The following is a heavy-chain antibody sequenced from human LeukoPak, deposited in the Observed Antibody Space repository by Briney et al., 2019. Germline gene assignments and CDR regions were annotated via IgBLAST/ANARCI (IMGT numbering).Heavy chain of an antibody. V-gene: IGHV4-39*01. J-gene: IGHJ5*02. CDR3: ARGRYSAHIAARPSWFDP. CDR2: IYYSGST. CDR1: GGSISSSSYY. Sequence: PSETLSLTCTVSGGSISSSSYYWGWIRQPPGKGLEWIGSIYYSGSTYYNPSLKSRVTISVDTSKNQFSLKLSSVTAADTAVYYCARGRYSAHIAARPSWFDPWGQGTLVTVSS. D-gene: IGHD6-6*01.